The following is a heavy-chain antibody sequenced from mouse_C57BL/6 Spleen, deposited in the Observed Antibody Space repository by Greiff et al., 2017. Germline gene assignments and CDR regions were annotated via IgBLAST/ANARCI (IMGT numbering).Heavy chain of an antibody. CDR1: GYTFTSYW. Sequence: VQLQQPGAELVKPGASVKMSCKASGYTFTSYWITWVKQRPGQGLEWIGDIYPGSGSTNYNEKFKSKATLTVDTSSSTAYMQISSLTSEDSAVDYCARGYYGSSYDYAMDYWGQGTSVTVSS. D-gene: IGHD1-1*01. V-gene: IGHV1-55*01. J-gene: IGHJ4*01. CDR3: ARGYYGSSYDYAMDY. CDR2: IYPGSGST.